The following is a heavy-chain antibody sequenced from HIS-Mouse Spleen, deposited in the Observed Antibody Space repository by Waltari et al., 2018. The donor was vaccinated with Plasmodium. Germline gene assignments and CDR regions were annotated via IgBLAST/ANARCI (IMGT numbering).Heavy chain of an antibody. CDR2: IDWDDDK. CDR1: GFSLSTSGMC. D-gene: IGHD6-6*01. J-gene: IGHJ4*02. CDR3: ARHKKRGQLVRGYFDY. V-gene: IGHV2-70*15. Sequence: QVTLRESGPALVKPTQTLTLTCTFSGFSLSTSGMCVSWIRQPPGKALAWLARIDWDDDKYYRTSLKTRLTISKDTSKNQVVLTMTNMDPVDTATYYCARHKKRGQLVRGYFDYWGQGTLVTVSS.